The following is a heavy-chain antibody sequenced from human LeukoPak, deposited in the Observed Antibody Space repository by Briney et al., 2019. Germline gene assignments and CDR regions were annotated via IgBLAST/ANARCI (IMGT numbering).Heavy chain of an antibody. D-gene: IGHD3-22*01. Sequence: PSETLSLTCTVSGGSLSSSSYYWGWIRQPPGTGLEWIGSIYYSGSTYYNPSLKSRVTISVDTSKNQFSLKLSSVTAADTAVYYCAWTGYYDSSGYSYYFDYWGQGTLVTVSS. J-gene: IGHJ4*02. V-gene: IGHV4-39*01. CDR3: AWTGYYDSSGYSYYFDY. CDR1: GGSLSSSSYY. CDR2: IYYSGST.